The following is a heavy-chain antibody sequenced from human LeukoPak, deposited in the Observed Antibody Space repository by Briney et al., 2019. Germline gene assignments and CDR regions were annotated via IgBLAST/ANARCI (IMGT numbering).Heavy chain of an antibody. D-gene: IGHD6-13*01. J-gene: IGHJ4*02. CDR3: VKVTAAGFVDH. CDR1: GFTFDDYA. CDR2: ISWNSGRK. Sequence: PGRSLRLSCAACGFTFDDYAMHWVRQAPGKGLEWVSGISWNSGRKDHADSVKGRFTISRDNAKNSLYLQMNSLGAEDTALYYCVKVTAAGFVDHWGQGTLVTVSS. V-gene: IGHV3-9*01.